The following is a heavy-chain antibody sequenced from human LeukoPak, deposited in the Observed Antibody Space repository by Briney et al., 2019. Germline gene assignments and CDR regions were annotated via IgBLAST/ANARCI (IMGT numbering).Heavy chain of an antibody. CDR1: GFTFSSHS. D-gene: IGHD5-18*01. Sequence: SGGSLRLSCAASGFTFSSHSIHWVRQAPGKGLEWVALISYDGGNKYYADSVEGRFTTSRDNSKNTLYLQVNSLRGEDTGVYYCARDNGYRNGHAFDFWGQGTLVTVSS. V-gene: IGHV3-30-3*01. J-gene: IGHJ4*02. CDR3: ARDNGYRNGHAFDF. CDR2: ISYDGGNK.